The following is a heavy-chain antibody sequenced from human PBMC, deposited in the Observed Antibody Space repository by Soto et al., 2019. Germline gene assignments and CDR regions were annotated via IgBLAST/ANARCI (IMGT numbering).Heavy chain of an antibody. J-gene: IGHJ4*02. V-gene: IGHV3-23*01. Sequence: GGSLRLSCAASGFTFSDYSMGWGRQAPGKGLEWVSAISGRDDSTNYADSVRGRFTISKDNSKNTLYLQMSSLRAEDTAIYSCAKRDMSYAGEFDNWGQGTLVTVS. D-gene: IGHD2-21*01. CDR2: ISGRDDST. CDR3: AKRDMSYAGEFDN. CDR1: GFTFSDYS.